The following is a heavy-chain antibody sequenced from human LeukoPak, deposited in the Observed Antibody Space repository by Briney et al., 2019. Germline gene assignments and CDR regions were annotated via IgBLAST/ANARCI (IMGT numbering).Heavy chain of an antibody. CDR3: ARVGSRITIFGVVIRANWFDP. V-gene: IGHV1-69*13. D-gene: IGHD3-3*01. CDR1: GGTFSSYA. J-gene: IGHJ5*02. Sequence: EASVKVSCKASGGTFSSYAISWVRQAPGQGLEWMGGIIPIFGTASYAQKFQGRVTITADEPTSTAYMELCSLRSEDTAVYYCARVGSRITIFGVVIRANWFDPWGQGTLVTVSS. CDR2: IIPIFGTA.